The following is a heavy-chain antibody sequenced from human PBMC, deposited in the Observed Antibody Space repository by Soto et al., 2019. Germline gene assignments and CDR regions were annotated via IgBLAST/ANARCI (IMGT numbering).Heavy chain of an antibody. J-gene: IGHJ4*02. D-gene: IGHD3-22*01. CDR2: IYYSGST. Sequence: PSETLSLTCTVSGGSISSSSYYWGWIRQPPGKGLEWIGSIYYSGSTYYNPSLKSRVTISVDTSKNQFSLKLSSVTAADTAVYYCASPRIGNYYDSSGYYYWGQGTLVTAPQ. CDR3: ASPRIGNYYDSSGYYY. CDR1: GGSISSSSYY. V-gene: IGHV4-39*01.